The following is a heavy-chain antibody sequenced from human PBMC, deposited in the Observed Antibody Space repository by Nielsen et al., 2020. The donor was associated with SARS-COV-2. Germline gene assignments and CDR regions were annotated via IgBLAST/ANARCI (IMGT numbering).Heavy chain of an antibody. J-gene: IGHJ3*01. Sequence: GESLKISCVASGFTFSTYAMNWVRQAPGKGLERVSSISTTGRGTYNADSVKGRFTISRDNSKNSLYLQMDSLRAEDTAVYYCARGQAVVPWGQGTMVTVSS. CDR1: GFTFSTYA. CDR2: ISTTGRGT. V-gene: IGHV3-23*01. CDR3: ARGQAVVP. D-gene: IGHD4-23*01.